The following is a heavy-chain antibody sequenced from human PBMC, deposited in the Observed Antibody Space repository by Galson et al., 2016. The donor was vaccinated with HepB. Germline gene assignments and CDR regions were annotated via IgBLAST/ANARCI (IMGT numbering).Heavy chain of an antibody. J-gene: IGHJ4*02. V-gene: IGHV3-23*01. CDR3: AKDGIMVAANPYHFHY. CDR2: ITSTGGNT. CDR1: GFTFNSYA. D-gene: IGHD2-15*01. Sequence: SLRLSCAASGFTFNSYAMTWVRQAPGKGLEWVSSITSTGGNTYYTDSVKGRFTISRDNSKNTLLLQMNSLRAEDTAVYYCAKDGIMVAANPYHFHYWGQGTPVTVSS.